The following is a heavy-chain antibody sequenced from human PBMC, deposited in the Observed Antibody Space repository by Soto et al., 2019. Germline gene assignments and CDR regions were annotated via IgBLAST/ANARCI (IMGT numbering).Heavy chain of an antibody. CDR1: GGSFSGYY. V-gene: IGHV4-34*01. Sequence: NPSETLSLTCAVYGGSFSGYYWSWIRQPPGKGLEWIGEINHSGSTNYNPSLKSRVTISVDTSKNQFSLKLSSVTAADTAVYYCARGITIFGVVIIPEYNWFDPWGQGTLVTVSS. J-gene: IGHJ5*02. D-gene: IGHD3-3*01. CDR3: ARGITIFGVVIIPEYNWFDP. CDR2: INHSGST.